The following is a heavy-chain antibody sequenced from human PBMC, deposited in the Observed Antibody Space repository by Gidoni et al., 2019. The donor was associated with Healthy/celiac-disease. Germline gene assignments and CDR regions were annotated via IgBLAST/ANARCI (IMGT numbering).Heavy chain of an antibody. D-gene: IGHD3-22*01. V-gene: IGHV3-49*03. CDR2: IRSKAYGGTT. Sequence: EVQLVESGGGLVQPGRSLRLSCTASGFTFGDYAMSWFRQAPGKGLEWVGFIRSKAYGGTTEYAASVKGRFTISRDDSKSIAYLQMNSLKTEDTAVYYCTRDTTYYYDSSGYHEDYWGQGTLVTVSS. CDR1: GFTFGDYA. CDR3: TRDTTYYYDSSGYHEDY. J-gene: IGHJ4*02.